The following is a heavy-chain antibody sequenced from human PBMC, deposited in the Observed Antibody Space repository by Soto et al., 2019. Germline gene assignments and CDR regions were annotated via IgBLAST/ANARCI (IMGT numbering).Heavy chain of an antibody. CDR3: AKDPSRRVGTTTEFVY. V-gene: IGHV3-23*01. D-gene: IGHD1-26*01. CDR1: GFTFSSYA. CDR2: ISGSGGST. Sequence: EVQLLESGGGLVQPGGSLRLSCAASGFTFSSYAMSWVRLAPGKGLEWVSAISGSGGSTYYADSVRGRFTISRDNSKNTLYLQMNRLRAEDTAVFYCAKDPSRRVGTTTEFVYWGQGSLVTVSS. J-gene: IGHJ4*02.